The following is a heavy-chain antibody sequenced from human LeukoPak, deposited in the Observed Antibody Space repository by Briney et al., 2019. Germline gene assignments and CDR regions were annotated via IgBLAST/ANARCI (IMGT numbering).Heavy chain of an antibody. CDR2: ISSNGGST. V-gene: IGHV3-64*01. D-gene: IGHD1-20*01. CDR3: ARADITGTGYYFDY. Sequence: GGSLRLSCAASGFTFSSYAMHWVRQAPGKGLEYVSAISSNGGSTYYANSVKGRFTISRDNSKNTLYLQMGSLRAEDMAVYYCARADITGTGYYFDYWGQGTLVTVSS. J-gene: IGHJ4*02. CDR1: GFTFSSYA.